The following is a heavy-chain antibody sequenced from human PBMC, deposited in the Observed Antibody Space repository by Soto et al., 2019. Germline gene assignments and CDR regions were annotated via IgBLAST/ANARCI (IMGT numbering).Heavy chain of an antibody. CDR1: GGTFSSYT. Sequence: GASVKVSCKASGGTFSSYTISWVRQAPGQGLEWMGRIIPILGIANYAQKFQGRVTITADKSTSTAYMELSSLRSEDTAVYYCARGAPGIYYFDYWGQGTLVTVSS. CDR3: ARGAPGIYYFDY. D-gene: IGHD3-10*01. J-gene: IGHJ4*02. CDR2: IIPILGIA. V-gene: IGHV1-69*02.